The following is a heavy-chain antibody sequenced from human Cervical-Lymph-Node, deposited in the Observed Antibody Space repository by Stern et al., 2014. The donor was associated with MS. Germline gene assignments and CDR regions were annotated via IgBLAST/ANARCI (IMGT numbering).Heavy chain of an antibody. Sequence: MQLVESGSELKKPGASVKVSCMTSGYTFTDYALNLVRQAPGQGLEWMGLINTNTGTPTYAQGYTGRLVFSLDTSGNTAYLQISSLKAEDTALYFCARDYASLDWRGQYYFDYWGQGTLVTVSS. J-gene: IGHJ4*02. CDR2: INTNTGTP. CDR1: GYTFTDYA. V-gene: IGHV7-4-1*02. CDR3: ARDYASLDWRGQYYFDY. D-gene: IGHD2-21*01.